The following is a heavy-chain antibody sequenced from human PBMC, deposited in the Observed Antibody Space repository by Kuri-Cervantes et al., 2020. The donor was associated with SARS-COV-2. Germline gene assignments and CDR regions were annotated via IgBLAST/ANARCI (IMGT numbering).Heavy chain of an antibody. CDR1: GFTVSSNY. V-gene: IGHV3-53*05. CDR3: AKTAGSGSYHYYYYYMDV. Sequence: GGSLRLSCAASGFTVSSNYMSWVRQAPGKGLEWVSVIYSGGSTYYADSVKGRFTISRDNSKNTLYLQMNSLRAEDTAVYYCAKTAGSGSYHYYYYYMDVWGKGTTVTVSS. CDR2: IYSGGST. D-gene: IGHD1-26*01. J-gene: IGHJ6*03.